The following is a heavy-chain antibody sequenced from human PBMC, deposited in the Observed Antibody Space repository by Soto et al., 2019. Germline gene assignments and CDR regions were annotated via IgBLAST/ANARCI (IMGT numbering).Heavy chain of an antibody. V-gene: IGHV4-31*03. J-gene: IGHJ4*02. CDR3: ASLRYFDWLLDPTKGATNFDY. D-gene: IGHD3-9*01. CDR2: IYYSGST. CDR1: GGSISSGGYY. Sequence: QVQLQESGPGLVKPSQTLSLTCTVSGGSISSGGYYWSWIRQHPGKGLEWIGYIYYSGSTYYNPSLKSRVTISVDTSKNQFSLKLSSVTAADTAVYYCASLRYFDWLLDPTKGATNFDYWGQGTLVTVSS.